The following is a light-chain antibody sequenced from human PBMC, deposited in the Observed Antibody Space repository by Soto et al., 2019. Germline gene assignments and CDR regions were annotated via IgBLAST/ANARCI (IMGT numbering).Light chain of an antibody. CDR2: WDT. V-gene: IGLV1-47*01. J-gene: IGLJ2*01. CDR3: ASWDNTRSGVV. CDR1: SANIGSEF. Sequence: QSVLTQVPTASGTPGQRVTLSCSGRSANIGSEFVYWYQQFPGTAPKLLIQWDTQRPSGVPDRFSGSKSGTSASLIISGLRSEDAADYYCASWDNTRSGVVVGGGTKVTVL.